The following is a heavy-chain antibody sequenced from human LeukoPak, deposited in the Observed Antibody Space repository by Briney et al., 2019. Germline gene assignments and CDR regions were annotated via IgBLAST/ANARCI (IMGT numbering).Heavy chain of an antibody. D-gene: IGHD2-21*02. CDR2: ISYDGSNK. J-gene: IGHJ4*02. V-gene: IGHV3-30-3*01. CDR3: TRQGDTGSWYFDY. Sequence: TGGSLRLSCAASGFTFSYYAMHWVRQAPGKGLEWVAAISYDGSNKYYADSVKGRFTISRDNSKSTLYLQMDSLIAGDTAVYYCTRQGDTGSWYFDYWGQGTLVTVSS. CDR1: GFTFSYYA.